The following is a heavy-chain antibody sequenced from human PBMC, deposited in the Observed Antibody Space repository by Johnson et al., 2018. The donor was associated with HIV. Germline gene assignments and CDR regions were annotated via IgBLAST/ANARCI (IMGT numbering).Heavy chain of an antibody. CDR2: IYSGGST. CDR1: GFTVSSNY. V-gene: IGHV3-66*01. J-gene: IGHJ3*02. Sequence: VQLVESGGGLVQPGGSLRLSCAVSGFTVSSNYMSWVRQAPGKGLEWVSVIYSGGSTYYADSVKGRFTISRDNSKNTLYLQMNSLRAEDTAVYYCARGLIIQLWLQAAFDIWGQGTMVTVSS. CDR3: ARGLIIQLWLQAAFDI. D-gene: IGHD5-18*01.